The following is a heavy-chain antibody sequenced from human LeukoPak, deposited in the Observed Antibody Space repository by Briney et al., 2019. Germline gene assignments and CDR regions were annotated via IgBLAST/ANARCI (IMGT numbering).Heavy chain of an antibody. D-gene: IGHD3-10*01. J-gene: IGHJ5*02. CDR3: ARGESYYYGSGSYYPRGINWFDP. CDR1: GYTFTGYY. CDR2: INPNSGGT. Sequence: ASVKVSCKASGYTFTGYYMHWVRQAPGQGLEWMGWINPNSGGTNYAQKFQGRVTMTRDTSISTAYMELSRLRSDDTAVYYCARGESYYYGSGSYYPRGINWFDPWGQGTLVTVSS. V-gene: IGHV1-2*02.